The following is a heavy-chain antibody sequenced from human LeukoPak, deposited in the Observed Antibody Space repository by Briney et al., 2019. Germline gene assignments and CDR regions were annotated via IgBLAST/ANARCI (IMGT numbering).Heavy chain of an antibody. CDR3: AKGDYYDSSGSLDY. D-gene: IGHD3-22*01. Sequence: PGGSLRLSCAASGFTFSSYWMHWVRQAPGKGLEWVSAISGSGGSTYYADSVKGRFTISRDNSKNTLYLQMNSLRAEDTAVYYCAKGDYYDSSGSLDYWGQGTLVTVSS. J-gene: IGHJ4*02. CDR1: GFTFSSYW. V-gene: IGHV3-23*01. CDR2: ISGSGGST.